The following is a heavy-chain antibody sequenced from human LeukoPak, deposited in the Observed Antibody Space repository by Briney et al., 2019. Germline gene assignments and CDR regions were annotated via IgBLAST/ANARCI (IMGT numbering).Heavy chain of an antibody. J-gene: IGHJ4*02. CDR3: AGGVDTDLHY. D-gene: IGHD5-18*01. CDR2: TYYRSKWSS. Sequence: SQTLSLTCAFSGDSVSSNSAAWNWIRQSPSRGLEWLGRTYYRSKWSSNYAVSVKSRITIHPDTSKNQFSLQLNSVTPEDTAVYYCAGGVDTDLHYWGQGTLVTVSS. CDR1: GDSVSSNSAA. V-gene: IGHV6-1*01.